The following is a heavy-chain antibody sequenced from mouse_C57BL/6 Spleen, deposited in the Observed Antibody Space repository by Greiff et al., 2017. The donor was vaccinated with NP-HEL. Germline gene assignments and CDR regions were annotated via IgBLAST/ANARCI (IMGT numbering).Heavy chain of an antibody. CDR1: GYSFTDYN. V-gene: IGHV1-39*01. D-gene: IGHD2-4*01. J-gene: IGHJ4*01. Sequence: QLQESGPELVKPGASVKISCKASGYSFTDYNMNWVKQSNGKSLEWIGVINPNYGTTSYNQKFKGKATLTVDQSSSTAYMQLNSLTSEDSAVYYCASEGDYDYGYYAMDYWGQGTSVTVSS. CDR2: INPNYGTT. CDR3: ASEGDYDYGYYAMDY.